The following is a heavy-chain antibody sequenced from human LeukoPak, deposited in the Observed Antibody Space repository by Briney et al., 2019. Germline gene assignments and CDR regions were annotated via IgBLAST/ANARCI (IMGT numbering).Heavy chain of an antibody. D-gene: IGHD3-22*01. V-gene: IGHV3-23*01. CDR2: ISGSGGST. CDR3: AKDVDYYDSSGYYYNWFDP. CDR1: GFSFSSYA. J-gene: IGHJ5*02. Sequence: GGSLRLSCEASGFSFSSYAMNWVRQAPGKGLEWVSSISGSGGSTYYADSVKGRFTISRDVSKNTVYLQLNSLRAEDTAVYYCAKDVDYYDSSGYYYNWFDPWGQGTLVTVSS.